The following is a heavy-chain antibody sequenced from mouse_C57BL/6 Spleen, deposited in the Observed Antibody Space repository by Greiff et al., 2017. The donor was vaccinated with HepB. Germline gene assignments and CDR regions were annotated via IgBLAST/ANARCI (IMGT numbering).Heavy chain of an antibody. V-gene: IGHV1-4*01. J-gene: IGHJ2*01. D-gene: IGHD1-1*01. Sequence: VKLMESGAELARPGASVKMSCKASGYTFTSYTMHWVKQRPGQGLEWIGYINPSSGYTKYNQKFKDKATLTADKSSSTAYMQLSSLTSEDAAVYYCARTLTTVVATDYWGQGTTLTVSS. CDR3: ARTLTTVVATDY. CDR2: INPSSGYT. CDR1: GYTFTSYT.